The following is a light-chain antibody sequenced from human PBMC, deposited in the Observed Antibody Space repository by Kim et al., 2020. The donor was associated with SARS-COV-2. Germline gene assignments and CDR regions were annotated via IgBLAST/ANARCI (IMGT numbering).Light chain of an antibody. CDR3: QQTYGTPT. CDR1: QTISTY. J-gene: IGKJ2*01. CDR2: ATS. V-gene: IGKV1-39*01. Sequence: LSASVGDRVTITGRARQTISTYLNWYHQKPGKAPKLLIYATSNLQNGVPSRFSGSGSGTDFTLTISSLQPEDFAIYYCQQTYGTPTFGQGTKLEI.